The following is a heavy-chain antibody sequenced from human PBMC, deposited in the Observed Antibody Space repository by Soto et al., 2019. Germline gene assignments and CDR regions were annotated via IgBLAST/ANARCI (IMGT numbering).Heavy chain of an antibody. CDR2: ISWDGGST. J-gene: IGHJ6*02. D-gene: IGHD4-4*01. CDR3: AKDIDSNYPSSTYGMDV. Sequence: GGSLRLSCAASGFTFDDYTMHWVRQAPGKVLEWVSLISWDGGSTYYADSVKGRFTISRDNSKNSLYLQMNSLRTEDTALYYCAKDIDSNYPSSTYGMDVWGQGTTVTVSS. CDR1: GFTFDDYT. V-gene: IGHV3-43*01.